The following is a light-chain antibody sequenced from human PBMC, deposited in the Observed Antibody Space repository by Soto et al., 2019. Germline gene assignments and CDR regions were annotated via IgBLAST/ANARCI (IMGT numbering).Light chain of an antibody. CDR1: SGDVGTYDL. Sequence: QSVLTQPASVSGSPGQSITIYCTGTSGDVGTYDLVSWYQQFPGRAPKLIISEVNKRPSGTSNRFSGSKSGNTASLTISGLQADDEADYYCCSYAGPYVIFGGGTKVTVL. CDR3: CSYAGPYVI. V-gene: IGLV2-23*02. J-gene: IGLJ2*01. CDR2: EVN.